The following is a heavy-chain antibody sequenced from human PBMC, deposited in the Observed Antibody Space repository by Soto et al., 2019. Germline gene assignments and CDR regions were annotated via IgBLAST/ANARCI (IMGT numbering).Heavy chain of an antibody. D-gene: IGHD3-16*01. CDR2: ISGSGGRT. V-gene: IGHV3-23*01. CDR3: AKGGYYSLFDI. CDR1: VFPFISYA. J-gene: IGHJ3*02. Sequence: GGALRLSCVSSVFPFISYAMSWVRQTPGKGLEWVSGISGSGGRTYYADSVKGRFTISRDNSNNTLSLQMHILRVEDTAVYFCAKGGYYSLFDIWGQGTMVT.